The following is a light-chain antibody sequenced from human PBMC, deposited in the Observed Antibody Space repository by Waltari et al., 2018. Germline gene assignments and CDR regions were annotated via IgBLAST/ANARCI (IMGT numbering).Light chain of an antibody. Sequence: QSALTQPASVSGSPGQSITISCTGTSSDVGSYNLVSWYQQHPGKAPNLMIYEGSKRPSGFSKRFSGSKSGNTASLTISGLQAEDEADYYCCSYAGSSTYVFGTGTKVTVL. V-gene: IGLV2-23*01. J-gene: IGLJ1*01. CDR1: SSDVGSYNL. CDR3: CSYAGSSTYV. CDR2: EGS.